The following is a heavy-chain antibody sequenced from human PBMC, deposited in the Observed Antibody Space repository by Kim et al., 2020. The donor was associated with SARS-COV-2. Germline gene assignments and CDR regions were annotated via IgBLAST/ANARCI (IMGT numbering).Heavy chain of an antibody. J-gene: IGHJ4*02. CDR1: GSSISSGYY. V-gene: IGHV4-38-2*02. CDR3: ARGNPLGYSSNKRDPVYYFDY. D-gene: IGHD6-13*01. CDR2: IYHSGST. Sequence: SETLSLTCTVSGSSISSGYYWGWIRQPPGKGLEWIGSIYHSGSTYYNPSLKSRVTISVDTSKNQFSLKLSSVTAADTAVYYCARGNPLGYSSNKRDPVYYFDYWGQGTLVTVSS.